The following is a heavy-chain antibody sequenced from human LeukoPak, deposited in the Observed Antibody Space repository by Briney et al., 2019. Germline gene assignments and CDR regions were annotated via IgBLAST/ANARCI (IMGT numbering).Heavy chain of an antibody. CDR2: ITPLFGTA. Sequence: GASVKVSCKASGGTFSKYTISWVRQRPGQGLEWMGGITPLFGTANYAQKFQGRVTITADESTSTAYMELSSLRSEDTAVYYCARTSFGVDIWYFDLWGRGTLVTVFS. V-gene: IGHV1-69*13. D-gene: IGHD3-3*01. CDR1: GGTFSKYT. CDR3: ARTSFGVDIWYFDL. J-gene: IGHJ2*01.